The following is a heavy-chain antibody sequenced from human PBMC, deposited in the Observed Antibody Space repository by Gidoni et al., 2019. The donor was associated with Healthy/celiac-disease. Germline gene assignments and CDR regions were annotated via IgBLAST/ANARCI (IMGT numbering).Heavy chain of an antibody. CDR3: ARVSEGFDY. Sequence: YSMNWVRQAPGKGLEWVSSISSSSSYIYYADSVKGRFTISRDNAKNSLYLQMNSLRAEDTAVYYCARVSEGFDYWGQGTLLTVSS. V-gene: IGHV3-21*01. CDR1: YS. J-gene: IGHJ4*02. CDR2: ISSSSSYI.